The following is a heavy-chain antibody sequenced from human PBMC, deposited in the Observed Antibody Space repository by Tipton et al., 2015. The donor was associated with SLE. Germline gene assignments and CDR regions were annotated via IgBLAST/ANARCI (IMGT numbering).Heavy chain of an antibody. CDR1: GGSISSSSYY. D-gene: IGHD6-13*01. Sequence: TLSLTCTVSGGSISSSSYYWGWIRQPPGKGLEWIGSIYYSGSTYYNPSLKSRVTISVDTSKNQFSLKLSSVTAADTAVYYCARDSDSSSWYVGNAFDIWGQGTMVTVSS. J-gene: IGHJ3*02. V-gene: IGHV4-39*07. CDR3: ARDSDSSSWYVGNAFDI. CDR2: IYYSGST.